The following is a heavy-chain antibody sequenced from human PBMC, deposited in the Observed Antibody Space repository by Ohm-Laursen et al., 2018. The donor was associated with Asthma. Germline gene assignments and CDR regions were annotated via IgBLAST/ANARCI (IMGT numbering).Heavy chain of an antibody. V-gene: IGHV3-33*01. J-gene: IGHJ6*02. CDR2: IWYDGSNK. CDR1: GFTFSSYG. CDR3: ARTYRYVSGSYWGNFYYVLDV. Sequence: SLRLSCSASGFTFSSYGMHWVRQAPGKGLEWVAVIWYDGSNKYYADSVKGRFTISRDNSKNTLYLQMNSLRDEDTAVYYCARTYRYVSGSYWGNFYYVLDVWGQGTTVTVSS. D-gene: IGHD3-10*01.